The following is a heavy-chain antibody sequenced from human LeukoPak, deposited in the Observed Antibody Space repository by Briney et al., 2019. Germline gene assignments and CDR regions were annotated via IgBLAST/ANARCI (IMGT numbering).Heavy chain of an antibody. J-gene: IGHJ4*02. Sequence: ASVKVSCKVSGYTLTELSMHWVRQAPGQGLEWMGIINPSGGSTSYAQKFQGRVTMTRDTSTSTVYMELSSLRSEDTAVYYCARAYYGSGSYKRVFDYWGQGTLVTVSS. CDR1: GYTLTELS. CDR2: INPSGGST. V-gene: IGHV1-46*01. CDR3: ARAYYGSGSYKRVFDY. D-gene: IGHD3-10*01.